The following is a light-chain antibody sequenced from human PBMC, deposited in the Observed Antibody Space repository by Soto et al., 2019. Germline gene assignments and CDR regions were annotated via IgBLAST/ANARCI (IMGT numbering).Light chain of an antibody. CDR2: GAS. CDR3: QQYGSSPS. CDR1: QSVSSSY. J-gene: IGKJ4*01. Sequence: EIVLTQSPGTLSLSPGERATLSCRASQSVSSSYLAWYQQKPGQAPRLLIYGASSRATDIPDRFSGSGSGTDFTLTISRLEPEDFAVYYCQQYGSSPSFGGGNKVEIK. V-gene: IGKV3-20*01.